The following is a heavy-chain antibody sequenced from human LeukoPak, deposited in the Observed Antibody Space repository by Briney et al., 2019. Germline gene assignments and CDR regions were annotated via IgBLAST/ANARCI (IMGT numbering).Heavy chain of an antibody. CDR2: ISGSGGST. V-gene: IGHV3-23*01. CDR3: AKDQRFGEYNYGWGTFDI. Sequence: PGGTLRLSCAASRFTLSRYAMCCVPQAPGRGLEWVSAISGSGGSTYYADSVKGRITISRDNSNNTLYLQIDSLRAEDTAVYFCAKDQRFGEYNYGWGTFDIWGERTMVTVSS. D-gene: IGHD5-18*01. J-gene: IGHJ3*02. CDR1: RFTLSRYA.